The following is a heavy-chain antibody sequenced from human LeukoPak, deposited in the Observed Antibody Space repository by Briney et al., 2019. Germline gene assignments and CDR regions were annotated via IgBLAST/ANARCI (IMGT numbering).Heavy chain of an antibody. V-gene: IGHV4-30-2*01. CDR1: GGSISSGGYS. CDR2: IYHSGST. J-gene: IGHJ4*02. Sequence: PSETLSLTCAVSGGSISSGGYSWSWIRQPPGKGLEWIGYIYHSGSTYYNPSLKSRVTISVDTSKNQFSLKLSSVTAADTAVYYCATVAGGGYDAPYYFDYWGQGTLVTVSS. D-gene: IGHD5-12*01. CDR3: ATVAGGGYDAPYYFDY.